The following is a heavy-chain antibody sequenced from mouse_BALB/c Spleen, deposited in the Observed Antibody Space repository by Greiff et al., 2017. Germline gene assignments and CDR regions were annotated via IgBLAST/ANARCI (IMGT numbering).Heavy chain of an antibody. J-gene: IGHJ1*01. CDR2: ISYSGST. CDR3: ARTAYYRYDFDV. V-gene: IGHV3-2*02. CDR1: GYSITSDYA. D-gene: IGHD2-14*01. Sequence: EVKVEESGPGLVKPSQSLSLTCTVTGYSITSDYAWNWIRQFPGNKLEWMGYISYSGSTSYNPSLKSRISITRDTSKNQFFLQLNSVTTEDTATYYCARTAYYRYDFDVWGAGTTVTVSS.